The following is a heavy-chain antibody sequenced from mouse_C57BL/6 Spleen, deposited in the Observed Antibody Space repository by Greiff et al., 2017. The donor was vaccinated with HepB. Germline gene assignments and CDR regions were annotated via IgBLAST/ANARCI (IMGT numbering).Heavy chain of an antibody. CDR1: GYTFTSYW. J-gene: IGHJ3*01. CDR2: IYPGSGST. CDR3: ARRGPEECQDN. Sequence: QVHVKQPGAELVKPGASVKMSCKASGYTFTSYWITWVKQRPGQGLEWIGDIYPGSGSTNYNEKFKSKATLTVDTSSSTAYMQLSSLTSEDSAVYYCARRGPEECQDNWGQGTLVTVSA. V-gene: IGHV1-55*01. D-gene: IGHD6-1*01.